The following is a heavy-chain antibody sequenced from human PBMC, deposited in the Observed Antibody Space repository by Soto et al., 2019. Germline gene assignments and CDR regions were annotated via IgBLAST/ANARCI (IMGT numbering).Heavy chain of an antibody. Sequence: PGGSLRLSCAASGFTFSSYSMSWVRQAPGKGLEWVVNIKEDGGEEYYVDSMKGRFTISRDNAKNSLYLQMNSLRAEDTAVYYCARLRYFDWIYYMDVWGKGTTVTVSS. V-gene: IGHV3-7*01. D-gene: IGHD3-9*01. CDR1: GFTFSSYS. CDR2: IKEDGGEE. J-gene: IGHJ6*03. CDR3: ARLRYFDWIYYMDV.